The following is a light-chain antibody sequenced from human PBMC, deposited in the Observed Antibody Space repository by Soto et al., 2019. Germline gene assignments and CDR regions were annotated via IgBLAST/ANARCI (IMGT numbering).Light chain of an antibody. CDR2: DAS. CDR3: QQRHMWPIT. V-gene: IGKV1-39*01. Sequence: IEVTRSPSSLSAAVGDRVTITCRASQDINGRLNWYQQTRGRVPKLLIYDASNRATGIPARFSGSGSGTDFTLTISSLEPEDSAVYYCQQRHMWPITFGQGTRLEIK. J-gene: IGKJ5*01. CDR1: QDINGR.